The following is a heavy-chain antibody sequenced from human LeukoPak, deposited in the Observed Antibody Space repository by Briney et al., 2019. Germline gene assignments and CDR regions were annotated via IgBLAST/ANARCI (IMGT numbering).Heavy chain of an antibody. Sequence: SETLSLTCTVSGGSITRYYWSWIRLPPGKGLEWIGYIYYSGSASYNPSLKSRVTISVDTSRNQFSLRLTSVTAADTAVYYCAKVRGSSSDWGQGTLVTVSS. CDR3: AKVRGSSSD. CDR2: IYYSGSA. V-gene: IGHV4-59*12. J-gene: IGHJ4*02. D-gene: IGHD6-6*01. CDR1: GGSITRYY.